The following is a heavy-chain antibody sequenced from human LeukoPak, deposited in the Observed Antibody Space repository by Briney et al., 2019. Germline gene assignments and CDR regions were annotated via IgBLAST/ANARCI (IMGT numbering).Heavy chain of an antibody. CDR3: AREAVRGYSGYDYISRGYYFDY. V-gene: IGHV1-2*02. Sequence: ASVKVSCKASGYTFTGYYMHWVRQAPGQGLEWMGWINPNSGGTNYAQKFQGRVTMTRDTSISTAYMELSRLRSDDTAVYYCAREAVRGYSGYDYISRGYYFDYWGQGTLVTVSS. D-gene: IGHD5-12*01. J-gene: IGHJ4*02. CDR1: GYTFTGYY. CDR2: INPNSGGT.